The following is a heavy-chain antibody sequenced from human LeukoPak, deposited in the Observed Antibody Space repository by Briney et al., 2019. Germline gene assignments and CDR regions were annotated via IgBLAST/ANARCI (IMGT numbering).Heavy chain of an antibody. CDR3: ARGGTVTTGRRFDP. D-gene: IGHD4-17*01. J-gene: IGHJ5*02. CDR2: MNPNNGAT. CDR1: IYSFTGSY. Sequence: ASVKVSCNAYIYSFTGSYLHWVRQAPGQGLEWMGWMNPNNGATKYAQNFQGRVTMARDTSISTAYLDLSNLRFDDTAVYYCARGGTVTTGRRFDPWGQGTLVIVSS. V-gene: IGHV1-2*02.